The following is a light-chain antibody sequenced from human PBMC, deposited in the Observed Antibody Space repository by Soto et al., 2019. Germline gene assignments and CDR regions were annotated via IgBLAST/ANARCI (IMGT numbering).Light chain of an antibody. V-gene: IGKV1-5*03. CDR3: QQYNKWPWT. J-gene: IGKJ1*01. CDR2: KAS. Sequence: DIQMTQSPSTLSASVGDIVTITFRASQGISSWLAWYQQKPGKAPKLLIYKASSLESGVPSRFSGGGSGTEFTLTISSLQSEDFGVYYCQQYNKWPWTFGQGTKVDIK. CDR1: QGISSW.